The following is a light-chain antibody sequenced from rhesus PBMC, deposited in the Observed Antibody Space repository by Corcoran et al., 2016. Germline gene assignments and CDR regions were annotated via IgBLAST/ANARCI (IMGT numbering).Light chain of an antibody. CDR1: QGINNY. CDR2: DAS. V-gene: IGKV1-38*01. J-gene: IGKJ4*01. CDR3: QQRKSYPLT. Sequence: DIQLTQSPSSLSASVGDRVTITCRASQGINNYLAWYQQKSGKAPKLLIYDASNLESGVPSRFSGSRSGTEFSLTISTLQPEDFATYYCQQRKSYPLTFGGGTKVEIK.